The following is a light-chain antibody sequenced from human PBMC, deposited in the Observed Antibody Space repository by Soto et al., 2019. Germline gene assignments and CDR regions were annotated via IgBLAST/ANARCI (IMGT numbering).Light chain of an antibody. CDR1: QSVGSY. V-gene: IGKV3-11*01. J-gene: IGKJ1*01. Sequence: EIGLTQSPATLSLSPGERATLSCRASQSVGSYFAWYQQKPGQAPRLLIYDASNRASGIPARFSGSGSGTDFTLTISSLEPDDFAVYYCQQRGNWPVTFGQGTRVDIK. CDR3: QQRGNWPVT. CDR2: DAS.